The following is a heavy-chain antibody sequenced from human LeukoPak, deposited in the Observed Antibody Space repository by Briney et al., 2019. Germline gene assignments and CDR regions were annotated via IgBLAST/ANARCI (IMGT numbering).Heavy chain of an antibody. Sequence: PGGSLRLSCTASGFTFGDYAMSWVRQAPGKGLEWVGFIRSKAYGGTTEYAASVKGRFTISRDDSKSIAYLQMNSLKTEDTAVYYCTRHSRYFDWLLSDYWGQGTLVTDSS. CDR1: GFTFGDYA. CDR3: TRHSRYFDWLLSDY. CDR2: IRSKAYGGTT. D-gene: IGHD3-9*01. V-gene: IGHV3-49*04. J-gene: IGHJ4*02.